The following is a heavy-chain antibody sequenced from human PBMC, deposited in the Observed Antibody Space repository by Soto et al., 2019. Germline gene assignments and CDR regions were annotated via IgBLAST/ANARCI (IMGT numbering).Heavy chain of an antibody. CDR1: GFTFNTYS. Sequence: GSLRLSCAASGFTFNTYSMNWVRQAPGKGLEWVSSISSSSSYIYYADSVKGRFTISRDNAKNSLYLQMNSLRAEDTAVYYCARSYYYDSSGYYYDVNDAFDIWGQGTMVTVSS. V-gene: IGHV3-21*01. CDR2: ISSSSSYI. J-gene: IGHJ3*02. CDR3: ARSYYYDSSGYYYDVNDAFDI. D-gene: IGHD3-22*01.